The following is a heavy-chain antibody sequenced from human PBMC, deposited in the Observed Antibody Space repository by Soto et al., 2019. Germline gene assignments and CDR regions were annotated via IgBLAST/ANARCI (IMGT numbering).Heavy chain of an antibody. Sequence: QVQLQESGPGLVKPSETLSLTCTVSGGSISSYYWSWIRQPSGKGLEWIGYIYYSGSTNYNPSLKSRVTISVDTSKNQFSLKLSSVTAADTAVYYCARSLTDSSGYYYGYFQHWGQGTLVTVSS. V-gene: IGHV4-59*08. J-gene: IGHJ1*01. CDR2: IYYSGST. CDR1: GGSISSYY. CDR3: ARSLTDSSGYYYGYFQH. D-gene: IGHD3-22*01.